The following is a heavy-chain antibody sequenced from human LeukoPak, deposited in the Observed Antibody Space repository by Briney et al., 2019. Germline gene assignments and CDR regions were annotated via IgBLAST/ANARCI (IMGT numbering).Heavy chain of an antibody. J-gene: IGHJ4*02. CDR3: AGVRVTTTLIDY. CDR1: GFAVSSNY. D-gene: IGHD4-17*01. V-gene: IGHV3-53*01. CDR2: IYSGGST. Sequence: GGSLRLSCAASGFAVSSNYMSWVRQAPGKGLEWVSVIYSGGSTYYADSVKGRFTISRDNSKNTLYLQMNSLRAEDTAVYYCAGVRVTTTLIDYWGQGTLVTVSS.